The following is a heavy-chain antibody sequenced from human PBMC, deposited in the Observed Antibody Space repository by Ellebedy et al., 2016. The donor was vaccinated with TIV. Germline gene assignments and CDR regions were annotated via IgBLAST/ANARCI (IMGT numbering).Heavy chain of an antibody. V-gene: IGHV3-23*01. Sequence: PGGFLRLSCAASGFTFNSYAMSWVRQAPGKGLEWVSTISNTGSRTYYADSVEGRFIISRDNSKKTLDLQMNSLRAEDTAIYYCAKGRGGGSDSSAPRYYFDYWGLGTLVTVSS. D-gene: IGHD3-22*01. CDR1: GFTFNSYA. CDR3: AKGRGGGSDSSAPRYYFDY. CDR2: ISNTGSRT. J-gene: IGHJ4*02.